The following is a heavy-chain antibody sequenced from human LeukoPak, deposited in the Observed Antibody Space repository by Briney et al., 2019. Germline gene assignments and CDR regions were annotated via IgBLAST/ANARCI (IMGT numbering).Heavy chain of an antibody. V-gene: IGHV1-3*02. J-gene: IGHJ6*02. D-gene: IGHD3-9*01. CDR2: SNAGNGNT. CDR1: GYTFTSYA. Sequence: GASVKVSCKASGYTFTSYAMHWVRQAPGQRLEWMGWSNAGNGNTKYSQEFQGRVTITRDTSASTAYMELSSLRPEDMAVYYCARGKPYYDILTGYYDYGMDVWGQGTTVTVSS. CDR3: ARGKPYYDILTGYYDYGMDV.